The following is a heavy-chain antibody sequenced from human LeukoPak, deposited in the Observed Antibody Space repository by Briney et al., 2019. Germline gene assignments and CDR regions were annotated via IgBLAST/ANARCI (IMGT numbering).Heavy chain of an antibody. V-gene: IGHV5-51*01. D-gene: IGHD5-18*01. J-gene: IGHJ4*02. CDR2: TYPGDSDT. CDR1: GYSFTNYW. CDR3: ARECTAMVTSCAIDY. Sequence: GESLKISCKGSGYSFTNYWIGWVRQMPGKDLEWVGITYPGDSDTRYNPSFQGQVTISADKSISNAYLQWSSLKASDTAMYYCARECTAMVTSCAIDYWGQGTLVTVSS.